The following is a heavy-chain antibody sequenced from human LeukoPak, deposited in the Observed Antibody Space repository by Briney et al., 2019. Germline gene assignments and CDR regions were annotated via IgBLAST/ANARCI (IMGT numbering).Heavy chain of an antibody. CDR2: INPNSGGT. J-gene: IGHJ3*02. V-gene: IGHV1-2*06. Sequence: ASVKVSCKASGYTFTGYYMHWVRQAPGQGLEWMGRINPNSGGTNYAQKFQGRVTMTRDTSISTAYMELSRLRSDDTAVYYCARVLVISSCSNDAFDIWGQGTIVTVSS. CDR3: ARVLVISSCSNDAFDI. CDR1: GYTFTGYY. D-gene: IGHD6-13*01.